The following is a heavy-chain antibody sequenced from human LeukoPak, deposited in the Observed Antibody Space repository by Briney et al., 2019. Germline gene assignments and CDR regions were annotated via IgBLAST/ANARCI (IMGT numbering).Heavy chain of an antibody. CDR3: ARGGSGRHYNPLDY. V-gene: IGHV1-46*01. D-gene: IGHD3-10*01. J-gene: IGHJ4*02. Sequence: AASVKVSCKASGYTFTSYYINWVREAPGQGLEWMGIINPSGGNTNYAQKFQGRVTMTRDTSTSTLYMELSSLRSEDTALYYCARGGSGRHYNPLDYWGQGTLVTVSS. CDR2: INPSGGNT. CDR1: GYTFTSYY.